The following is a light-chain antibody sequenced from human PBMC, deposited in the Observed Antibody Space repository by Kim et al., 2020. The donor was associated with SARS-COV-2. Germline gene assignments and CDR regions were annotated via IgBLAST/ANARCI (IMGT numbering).Light chain of an antibody. CDR3: QQYVSSWT. CDR2: GAS. V-gene: IGKV3-20*01. J-gene: IGKJ1*01. CDR1: QSVTSTY. Sequence: PGERATLSCRASQSVTSTYLARYQLKPGQAPRLLIYGASSRATGIPDWFSCSGSGTDFTLTISSLEPEDFAVYFFQQYVSSWTFGQGTKVDIK.